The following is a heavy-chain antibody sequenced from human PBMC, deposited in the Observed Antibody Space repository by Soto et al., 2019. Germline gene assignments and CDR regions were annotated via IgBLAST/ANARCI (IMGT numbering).Heavy chain of an antibody. CDR2: INSDGRST. Sequence: GGSLRLSCPASGFTFSSYWMHWVRQAPGKGLVWVSHINSDGRSTSYADSVKGRFTISRDNAKNTLYLQMNSLRAEDTAVYYCARDHYYGMDVWGQGTTVTVSS. V-gene: IGHV3-74*01. CDR1: GFTFSSYW. J-gene: IGHJ6*02. CDR3: ARDHYYGMDV.